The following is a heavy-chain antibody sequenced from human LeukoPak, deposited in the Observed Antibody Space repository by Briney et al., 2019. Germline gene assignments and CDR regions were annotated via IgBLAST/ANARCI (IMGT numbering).Heavy chain of an antibody. CDR2: MTSGGSYK. D-gene: IGHD2-21*02. V-gene: IGHV3-21*01. CDR3: ARDALAYCGGDCYSGFDY. J-gene: IGHJ4*02. Sequence: KPGGSLRLSCAASEFNFKTYGMSWVRQAPGKGLEWVSSMTSGGSYKYYADSVKGRFTISRDNSKNTLYLQMNSLRAEDTAVYYCARDALAYCGGDCYSGFDYWGQGTLVTVSS. CDR1: EFNFKTYG.